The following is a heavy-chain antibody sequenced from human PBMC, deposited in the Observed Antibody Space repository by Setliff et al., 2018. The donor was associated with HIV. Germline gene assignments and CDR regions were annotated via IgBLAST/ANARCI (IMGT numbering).Heavy chain of an antibody. Sequence: TLSLTCAVYGGSFSGYFWTWIRQPPQKRLEWIGEINHSGDTNYNPSLKSRVTISADTSKNQFSLKLSSVTAADTAVYYCARSSIVQVPAAPDAPFDVWGQGTMVTVS. V-gene: IGHV4-34*01. CDR2: INHSGDT. CDR3: ARSSIVQVPAAPDAPFDV. J-gene: IGHJ3*01. CDR1: GGSFSGYF. D-gene: IGHD2-2*01.